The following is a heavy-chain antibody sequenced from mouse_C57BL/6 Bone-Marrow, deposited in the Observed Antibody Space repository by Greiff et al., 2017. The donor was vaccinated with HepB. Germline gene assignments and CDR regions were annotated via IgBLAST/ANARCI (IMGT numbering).Heavy chain of an antibody. J-gene: IGHJ4*01. Sequence: EVKVVESEGGLVQPGSSMKLSCTASGFTFSDYYMAWVRQVPEKGLEWVANINYDGSSTYYLDSLKSRFIISRDNAKNILYLQMSSLKSEDTATYYCARLRDGPYYYAMDYWGQGTSVTVSS. V-gene: IGHV5-16*01. CDR3: ARLRDGPYYYAMDY. CDR2: INYDGSST. D-gene: IGHD2-3*01. CDR1: GFTFSDYY.